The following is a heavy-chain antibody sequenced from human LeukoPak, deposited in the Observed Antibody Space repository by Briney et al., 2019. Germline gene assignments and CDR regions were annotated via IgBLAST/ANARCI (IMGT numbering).Heavy chain of an antibody. Sequence: GGSLRLSCAASGFTVSNMYMSWVRQAPGKGLEWVSVIYSGGSTHYADSVKGRFTISRDSSKKTLYIQMNSLRAEDTAVYYCALYCSSASCYHYYGMDVWGQGTTVTVSS. J-gene: IGHJ6*02. D-gene: IGHD2-2*01. V-gene: IGHV3-66*01. CDR3: ALYCSSASCYHYYGMDV. CDR1: GFTVSNMY. CDR2: IYSGGST.